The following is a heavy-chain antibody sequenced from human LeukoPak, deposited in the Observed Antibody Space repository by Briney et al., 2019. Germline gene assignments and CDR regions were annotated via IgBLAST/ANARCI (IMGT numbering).Heavy chain of an antibody. J-gene: IGHJ4*02. Sequence: SETLSLTCAVYGGSFSGYYWSWLRQPPGKGLEWIGEINHSGSTIYNPSLKSRITISVDTSKNQFSLKLRSVTAADTAVYYCARVLPGDYVWYFDYWGQGTLVTVSS. CDR1: GGSFSGYY. D-gene: IGHD3-16*01. CDR2: INHSGST. V-gene: IGHV4-34*01. CDR3: ARVLPGDYVWYFDY.